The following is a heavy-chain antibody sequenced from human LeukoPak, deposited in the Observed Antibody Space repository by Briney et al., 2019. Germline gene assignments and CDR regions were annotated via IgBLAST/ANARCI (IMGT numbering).Heavy chain of an antibody. CDR2: VNPSDGGT. V-gene: IGHV1-2*02. CDR3: ARGPNVLLWFGNLFDLDY. D-gene: IGHD3-10*01. CDR1: GYTFNIYY. J-gene: IGHJ4*02. Sequence: ASVKVSCKTSGYTFNIYYIHWVRLAPGHGPEWMGLVNPSDGGTNYAQKFQGRVTLTRDTSISTAYMDLSRLRSDDTAVYYCARGPNVLLWFGNLFDLDYWGQGTLVTVSS.